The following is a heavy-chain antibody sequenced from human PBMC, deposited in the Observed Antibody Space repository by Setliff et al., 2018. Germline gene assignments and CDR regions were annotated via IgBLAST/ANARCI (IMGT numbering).Heavy chain of an antibody. CDR3: ARQVSWFDP. Sequence: KPSETLSLTCAVYGGSFSGYYWSWIRQPPGKGLEWIGEINHSGSTNYNPSLKSRVTISVDTSKNQFSLKLSSVTAADTAVYYCARQVSWFDPWGQGTLVTVSS. J-gene: IGHJ5*02. CDR1: GGSFSGYY. CDR2: INHSGST. V-gene: IGHV4-34*01.